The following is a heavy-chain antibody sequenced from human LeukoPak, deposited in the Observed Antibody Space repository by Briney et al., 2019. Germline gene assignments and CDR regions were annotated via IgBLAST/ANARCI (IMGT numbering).Heavy chain of an antibody. J-gene: IGHJ6*03. D-gene: IGHD3-10*01. CDR1: GGSFSGHY. V-gene: IGHV4-34*01. Sequence: SETLSLTCGVSGGSFSGHYWSWIRQPPGKGLEWIGEISHTGTTHSNPSLKSRVTISVDTPKNQFSLRLTSVTAADTAVYYCARDYGSGRRYYYMDVWGKGTTVTVSS. CDR3: ARDYGSGRRYYYMDV. CDR2: ISHTGTT.